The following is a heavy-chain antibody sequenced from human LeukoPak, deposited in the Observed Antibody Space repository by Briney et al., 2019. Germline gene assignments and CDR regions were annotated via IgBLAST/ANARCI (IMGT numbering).Heavy chain of an antibody. V-gene: IGHV3-7*01. J-gene: IGHJ6*02. CDR3: ARDGVPGGRDV. Sequence: GGSLRLSCAASGFAFSSHWLNWVRQAPGKGLEGVANVNREVRDKNHVDSVKGRFTISRDNAKNSLYLQMNSLRVEDTAVYYCARDGVPGGRDVWGQGTTVTVS. D-gene: IGHD3-16*01. CDR2: VNREVRDK. CDR1: GFAFSSHW.